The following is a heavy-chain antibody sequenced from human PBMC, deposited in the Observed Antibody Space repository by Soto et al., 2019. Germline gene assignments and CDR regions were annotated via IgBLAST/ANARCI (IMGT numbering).Heavy chain of an antibody. CDR2: ISGSGAST. Sequence: VQVLESGGGLIQPVGSLRLSCAASRFSFSSYAISWVRQAPGMGQQWVSTISGSGASTYYAASGKGRFTISRDNSANTLYLQMNSLRAEDTAFYFCAKAPTVDTSSSGNDFWGQGTLVTVSS. CDR3: AKAPTVDTSSSGNDF. V-gene: IGHV3-23*01. CDR1: RFSFSSYA. J-gene: IGHJ4*02. D-gene: IGHD6-6*01.